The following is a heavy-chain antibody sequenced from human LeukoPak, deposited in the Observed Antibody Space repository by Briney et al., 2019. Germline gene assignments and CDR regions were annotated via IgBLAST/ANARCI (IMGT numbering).Heavy chain of an antibody. Sequence: SETLSLTCTVSGGSISSGSYYWSWIRQPAGKGLEWIGRIYTSGSTNYNPSLKSRVTISVNTSKNQFSLKLSSVTAADTAVYYCARALHPEYGSGSYHNSSLWFDPWGQGTLVTVSS. V-gene: IGHV4-61*02. CDR3: ARALHPEYGSGSYHNSSLWFDP. D-gene: IGHD3-10*01. J-gene: IGHJ5*02. CDR1: GGSISSGSYY. CDR2: IYTSGST.